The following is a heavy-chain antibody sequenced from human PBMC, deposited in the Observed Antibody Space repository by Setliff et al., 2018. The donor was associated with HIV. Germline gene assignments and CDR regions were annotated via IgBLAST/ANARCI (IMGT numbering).Heavy chain of an antibody. Sequence: SETLSLTCTVSGGSISFGCYYWSWIRQPAGKGLVWIGRMHTSGSTSYNPSLKSRVTISTDTSKNQFSLELTSVIAADTAVYYCAREECTSWPRVHYWGQGALVTVSS. CDR3: AREECTSWPRVHY. CDR1: GGSISFGCYY. CDR2: MHTSGST. J-gene: IGHJ4*02. V-gene: IGHV4-61*02. D-gene: IGHD6-13*01.